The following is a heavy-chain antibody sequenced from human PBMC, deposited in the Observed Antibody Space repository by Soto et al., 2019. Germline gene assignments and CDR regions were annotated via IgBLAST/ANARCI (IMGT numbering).Heavy chain of an antibody. CDR2: ISGSGGST. J-gene: IGHJ6*02. V-gene: IGHV3-23*01. Sequence: GGSLRLSCAASGFTFSSYAMSWVRQAPGKGLEWVSAISGSGGSTYYADSVKGRFTISRDNSKNTLYLQMNSLRAEDTAVYYCAKSPAIVGATTSYYYGMDVWGQGTTVTVSS. CDR1: GFTFSSYA. D-gene: IGHD1-26*01. CDR3: AKSPAIVGATTSYYYGMDV.